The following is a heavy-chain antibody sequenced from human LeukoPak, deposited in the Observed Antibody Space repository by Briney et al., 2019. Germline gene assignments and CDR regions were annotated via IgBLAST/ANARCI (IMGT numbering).Heavy chain of an antibody. V-gene: IGHV4-30-2*01. D-gene: IGHD3-10*01. Sequence: PSETLSLTCAVSGGSISSGGYSWSWIRQPPGKGLEWIGYIYHSGSTYYNPSLKSRVTISVDRSKNQFSLKLSSVTAADTAVYYCARVSSPGTWFDPWGQGTLVTVSS. J-gene: IGHJ5*02. CDR3: ARVSSPGTWFDP. CDR1: GGSISSGGYS. CDR2: IYHSGST.